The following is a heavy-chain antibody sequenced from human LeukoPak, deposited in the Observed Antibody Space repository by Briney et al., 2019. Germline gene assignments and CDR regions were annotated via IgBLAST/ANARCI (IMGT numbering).Heavy chain of an antibody. CDR3: AKTWASEWELDY. D-gene: IGHD1-26*01. CDR2: ISYDGSNK. Sequence: GGSLRLSCAASGFTFSSYGMHWVRQAPGKGLEWVAVISYDGSNKYYADSVKGRFTISRDNSKNTLYLQMNSLRAEDTAVYYCAKTWASEWELDYWGQGTLVTVSS. J-gene: IGHJ4*02. CDR1: GFTFSSYG. V-gene: IGHV3-30*18.